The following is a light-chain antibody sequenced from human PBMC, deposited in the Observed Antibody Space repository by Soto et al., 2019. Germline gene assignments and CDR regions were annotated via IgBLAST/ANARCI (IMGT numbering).Light chain of an antibody. Sequence: DIPMTQSPSSLSASVGDRVTITCRASQGISNFLAWYQQKPWKAPKLLIYGTSTLQSGVPSRFSGSTSGSDFTLTISSLQPEDVATYYCQKYNNAPLTFGGGTKVEIK. V-gene: IGKV1-27*01. CDR2: GTS. CDR1: QGISNF. J-gene: IGKJ4*01. CDR3: QKYNNAPLT.